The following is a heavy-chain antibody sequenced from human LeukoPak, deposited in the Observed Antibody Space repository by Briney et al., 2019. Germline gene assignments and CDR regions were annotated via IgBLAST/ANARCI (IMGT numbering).Heavy chain of an antibody. CDR3: ALGIAVAGNIFDY. J-gene: IGHJ4*02. D-gene: IGHD6-19*01. CDR1: GFTFSDYY. V-gene: IGHV3-11*01. CDR2: ISSSVSTI. Sequence: PGGSLRLPCAASGFTFSDYYMSWIRQAPGKGLEWVSYISSSVSTIYYADSVKGRFTISRDNAKNSLYLQMNSLRAEDTAVYYCALGIAVAGNIFDYWGQGTLVTVSS.